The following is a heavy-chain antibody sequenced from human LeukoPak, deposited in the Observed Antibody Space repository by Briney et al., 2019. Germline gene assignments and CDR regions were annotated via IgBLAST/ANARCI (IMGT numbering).Heavy chain of an antibody. CDR1: GYTFTSYY. D-gene: IGHD3-10*01. Sequence: ASVKVSCKASGYTFTSYYMHWVRQAPGQGLEWMGIINPSGGSTSYAQKFQGRVTMTRDMSTSTVYMELSRLRSDDTAVYYCARDLGVRYFDYWGQGTLVTVSS. V-gene: IGHV1-46*01. J-gene: IGHJ4*02. CDR2: INPSGGST. CDR3: ARDLGVRYFDY.